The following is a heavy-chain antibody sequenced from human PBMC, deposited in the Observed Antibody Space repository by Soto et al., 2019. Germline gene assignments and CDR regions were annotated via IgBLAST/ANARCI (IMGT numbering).Heavy chain of an antibody. CDR3: ARDRARVGDMLTGYYSPTGYFDY. J-gene: IGHJ4*02. CDR2: ISYDGSKK. V-gene: IGHV3-30-3*01. CDR1: GFTFSSYA. D-gene: IGHD3-9*01. Sequence: QVQLVESGGGGVQPGGSLRLSCPASGFTFSSYAMHWVRQAPGKGLGWVAVISYDGSKKNYAASVKGRLTISRENSKNTLYLQMNSLRAEDTAVYYCARDRARVGDMLTGYYSPTGYFDYWGQGTLVTVSS.